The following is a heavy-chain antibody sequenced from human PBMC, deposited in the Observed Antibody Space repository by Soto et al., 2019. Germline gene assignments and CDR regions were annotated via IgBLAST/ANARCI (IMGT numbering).Heavy chain of an antibody. CDR3: AIYQPGYSYCYVLCY. V-gene: IGHV3-21*01. D-gene: IGHD5-18*01. J-gene: IGHJ4*02. CDR2: ISSSSSYI. CDR1: GFTFSSYS. Sequence: GGSLRLSCAASGFTFSSYSMNWVRQAPGKGLEWVSSISSSSSYIYYADSVKGRFTISRDNAKNSLYLQMNSLRAEDTAVYYCAIYQPGYSYCYVLCYCGKGTLVPV.